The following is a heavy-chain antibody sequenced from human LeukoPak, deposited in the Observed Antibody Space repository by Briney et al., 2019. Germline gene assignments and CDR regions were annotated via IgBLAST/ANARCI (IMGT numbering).Heavy chain of an antibody. Sequence: SETLSLTCTVSGGSISSYYWSWIRQPAGKGLEWIGRIYTSGSTNYNPSLKSRVTMSVDTSKNQFSLKLSSVTAADTAVYYCARDRQTYYYDSSGSILFDYWGQGTLVTVSS. V-gene: IGHV4-4*07. D-gene: IGHD3-22*01. CDR3: ARDRQTYYYDSSGSILFDY. CDR2: IYTSGST. J-gene: IGHJ4*02. CDR1: GGSISSYY.